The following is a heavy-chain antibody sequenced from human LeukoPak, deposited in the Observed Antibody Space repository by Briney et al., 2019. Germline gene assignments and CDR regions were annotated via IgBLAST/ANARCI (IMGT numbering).Heavy chain of an antibody. CDR2: IKQDGSEK. J-gene: IGHJ4*02. CDR3: ARAPLGAYYYDSSGTIIYYFDY. CDR1: GFTFSSYW. Sequence: GGSLRLSCAASGFTFSSYWMSWVRQAPGKGLEWVANIKQDGSEKYYVDSVKGRFTISRDNAKNSLYLQMNSLRAEDTAVYYCARAPLGAYYYDSSGTIIYYFDYWGQGTLVTVSS. D-gene: IGHD3-22*01. V-gene: IGHV3-7*01.